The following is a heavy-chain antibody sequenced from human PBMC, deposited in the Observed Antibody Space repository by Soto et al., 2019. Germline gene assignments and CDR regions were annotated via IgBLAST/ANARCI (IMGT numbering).Heavy chain of an antibody. Sequence: SVKVSCKASGGTFSSYAISWVRQAPGQGLEWMGGIIPIFGTANYAQKFQGRVTMTRNTSISTAYMELSSLRSEDTAVYYCARESPISSSWYGTYYYYGMDVWGQGTTVTVSS. CDR2: IIPIFGTA. V-gene: IGHV1-69*05. CDR1: GGTFSSYA. CDR3: ARESPISSSWYGTYYYYGMDV. D-gene: IGHD6-13*01. J-gene: IGHJ6*02.